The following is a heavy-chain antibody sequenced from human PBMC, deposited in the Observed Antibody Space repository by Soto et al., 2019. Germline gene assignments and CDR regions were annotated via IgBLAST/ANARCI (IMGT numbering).Heavy chain of an antibody. D-gene: IGHD6-25*01. J-gene: IGHJ4*02. Sequence: PSETLSLTCTVSGGSISSYYWSWIRQPPGKGLEWIGYIYYSGSTNYNPSLKSRVTISVDTSKNQFSLKLSSVTAADTAVYYCARVPDPPPGEAVTAFDYGGQETLVPVSS. CDR1: GGSISSYY. V-gene: IGHV4-59*01. CDR2: IYYSGST. CDR3: ARVPDPPPGEAVTAFDY.